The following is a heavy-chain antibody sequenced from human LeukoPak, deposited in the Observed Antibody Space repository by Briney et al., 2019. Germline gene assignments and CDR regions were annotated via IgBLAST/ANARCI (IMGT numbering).Heavy chain of an antibody. Sequence: PSETLSLTCTVSGASISTSYWSWIRQPPGKGLEWIGYIYYNGRTNYNPSLKSRVTISLDTSKNQFSLELNSVTAADTAVYFCAGDRNTASLFDYWGQGTLVTVSS. J-gene: IGHJ4*02. CDR1: GASISTSY. CDR2: IYYNGRT. CDR3: AGDRNTASLFDY. V-gene: IGHV4-59*01. D-gene: IGHD4-17*01.